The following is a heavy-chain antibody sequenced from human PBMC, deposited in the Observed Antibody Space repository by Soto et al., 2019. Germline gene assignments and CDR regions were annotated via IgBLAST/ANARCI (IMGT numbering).Heavy chain of an antibody. CDR1: GFTFSSYG. Sequence: LRLSCAVAGFTFSSYGMHGVRKAPGKGLEWGAGRCYDGSNKYYADSVKGRFTISRDNSKNRLYRQMNSLRAEDTAVYYCASGRITGSPDGFDIGGQGTMVNVS. CDR2: RCYDGSNK. CDR3: ASGRITGSPDGFDI. D-gene: IGHD1-20*01. J-gene: IGHJ3*02. V-gene: IGHV3-33*01.